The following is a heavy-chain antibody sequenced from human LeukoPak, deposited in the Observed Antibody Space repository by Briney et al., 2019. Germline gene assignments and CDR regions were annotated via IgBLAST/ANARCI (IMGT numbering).Heavy chain of an antibody. J-gene: IGHJ3*02. D-gene: IGHD3-16*01. CDR2: ISYDGSNK. Sequence: GGSLRLSCAASGFTFSSYAMHWVRQAPGKGLEWVAVISYDGSNKYYADSVKGRFTISRDNSKNTLYLQMNSLRAEDTAVYYCARGDNLGDPRGAFDIWGQGTMVTVSS. CDR3: ARGDNLGDPRGAFDI. V-gene: IGHV3-30-3*01. CDR1: GFTFSSYA.